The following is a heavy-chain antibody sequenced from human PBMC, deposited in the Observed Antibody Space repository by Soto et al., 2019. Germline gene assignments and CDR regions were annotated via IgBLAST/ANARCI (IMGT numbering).Heavy chain of an antibody. V-gene: IGHV3-23*01. CDR1: GFTFSTNG. J-gene: IGHJ6*02. CDR2: ISENSGTT. Sequence: GGSLRLSCVASGFTFSTNGMTWVRQAPGKGLEWVSIISENSGTTYYADSVKGRFTVSRDNAKNSLYLQMNSLRAEDTAVYYCARSVSYDYVWGSYRLNPQYYYYGMDVWGQGTTVTVSS. CDR3: ARSVSYDYVWGSYRLNPQYYYYGMDV. D-gene: IGHD3-16*02.